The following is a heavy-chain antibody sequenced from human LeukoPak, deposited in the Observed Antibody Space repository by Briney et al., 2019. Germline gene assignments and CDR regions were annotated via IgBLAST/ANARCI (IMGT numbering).Heavy chain of an antibody. D-gene: IGHD6-19*01. Sequence: GGSLRLSCAASGFTFDDYAMHWVRQAPGKGLEWVSGISWNSGSIGYADSVKGRFTISRDNAKNSLYLQMNSLRAEDTALYYCAKGRSVAGGWNVFDIWGQGTMVTVSS. CDR3: AKGRSVAGGWNVFDI. CDR1: GFTFDDYA. J-gene: IGHJ3*02. CDR2: ISWNSGSI. V-gene: IGHV3-9*01.